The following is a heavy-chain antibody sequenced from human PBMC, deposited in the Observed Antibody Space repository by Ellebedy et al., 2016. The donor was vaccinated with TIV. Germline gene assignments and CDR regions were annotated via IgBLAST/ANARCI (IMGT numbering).Heavy chain of an antibody. CDR2: IYYSGST. D-gene: IGHD3-22*01. V-gene: IGHV4-30-4*01. Sequence: SETLSLTXTVSGGSISSGDYYWSWIRQPPGKGLEWIGYIYYSGSTYYNPSLKSRVTISVDTSKNQFSLKLSSVTAADTAVYYCARDNIYYYDSSGYSGYFDYWGQGTLVTVSS. CDR1: GGSISSGDYY. CDR3: ARDNIYYYDSSGYSGYFDY. J-gene: IGHJ4*02.